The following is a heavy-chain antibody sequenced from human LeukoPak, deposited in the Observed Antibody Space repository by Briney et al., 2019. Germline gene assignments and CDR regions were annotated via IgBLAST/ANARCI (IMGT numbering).Heavy chain of an antibody. D-gene: IGHD3-10*01. V-gene: IGHV3-21*01. Sequence: GGSLRLSCAASGFTFSSYSMNWVRQAPGKGLEWVSSISSSSSYIYYADSVKGRFTISRDNAKSSLYLQMNSLRAEDTAVYYCARKWHGSGSSVYYFDYWGQGTLVTVSS. CDR3: ARKWHGSGSSVYYFDY. CDR2: ISSSSSYI. CDR1: GFTFSSYS. J-gene: IGHJ4*02.